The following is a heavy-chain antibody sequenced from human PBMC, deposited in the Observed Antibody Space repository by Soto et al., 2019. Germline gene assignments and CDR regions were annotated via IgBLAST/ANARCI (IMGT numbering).Heavy chain of an antibody. J-gene: IGHJ4*02. CDR2: IYSGGRT. CDR3: AGYSQRGL. CDR1: GFTVSNNY. D-gene: IGHD5-12*01. V-gene: IGHV3-66*01. Sequence: LVESGGGLVQPGGSLRLSCAASGFTVSNNYMSWVRQAPGKGLAWVSLIYSGGRTHYADSVKGRFTISRDNSKNTLYLQMSTLRVENTAGYHCAGYSQRGLWGQETLITVSS.